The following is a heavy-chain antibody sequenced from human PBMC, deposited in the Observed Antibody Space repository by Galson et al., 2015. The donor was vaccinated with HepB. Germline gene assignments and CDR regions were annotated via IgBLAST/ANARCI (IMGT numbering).Heavy chain of an antibody. D-gene: IGHD3-10*01. Sequence: SVKVSCKASGYTFIGQYMHWVRQAPGQGLEWMGRINPNSGGTNYAQKSQGRVTMTRDTSISTAYMELSRLRSDDTAVYYCARDRSRAYGSGSYSGVWFDPWGQGTLVTVSS. CDR2: INPNSGGT. J-gene: IGHJ5*02. CDR1: GYTFIGQY. V-gene: IGHV1-2*06. CDR3: ARDRSRAYGSGSYSGVWFDP.